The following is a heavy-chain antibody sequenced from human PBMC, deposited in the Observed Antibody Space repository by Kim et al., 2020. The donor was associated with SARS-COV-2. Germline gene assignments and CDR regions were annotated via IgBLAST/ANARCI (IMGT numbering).Heavy chain of an antibody. J-gene: IGHJ4*02. Sequence: SVKVSCKASGGTFSSYAISLVRQAPGQGLEWMGRIIPILVIANYAQKFQGRVTITADKSTSTAYMELSSLRSEDTAVYYFAIICVGDCYSGYYFDYWGQGTLVTVS. CDR1: GGTFSSYA. D-gene: IGHD2-21*02. CDR2: IIPILVIA. CDR3: AIICVGDCYSGYYFDY. V-gene: IGHV1-69*04.